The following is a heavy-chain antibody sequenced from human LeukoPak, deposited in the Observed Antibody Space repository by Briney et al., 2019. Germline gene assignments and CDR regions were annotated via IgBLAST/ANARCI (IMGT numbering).Heavy chain of an antibody. J-gene: IGHJ3*02. V-gene: IGHV1-46*03. CDR1: GYTFTSYY. CDR3: ARDHTLLGAFDI. Sequence: GASVKVSCKASGYTFTSYYMHWVRQAPGQGLEWMGIINPSGGSTSYAQKFQGRVTMTRDTSTSTVYMELSSLRPEDTAVYYCARDHTLLGAFDIWGQGTMVTVSS. D-gene: IGHD2-21*02. CDR2: INPSGGST.